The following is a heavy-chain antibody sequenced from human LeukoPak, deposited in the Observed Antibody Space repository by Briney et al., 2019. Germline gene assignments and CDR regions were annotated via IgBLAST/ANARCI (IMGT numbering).Heavy chain of an antibody. Sequence: ASVKVSCKASGYTFTSYGISWVRQAPGQGLEWMGWISAYNGNTNYAQKLQGRVTMTRDTSTSTVYMELSSLRSEDTAVYYCARDFNTNLLAGRPMYYMDVWGKGTTVTISS. V-gene: IGHV1-18*01. CDR3: ARDFNTNLLAGRPMYYMDV. J-gene: IGHJ6*03. CDR1: GYTFTSYG. CDR2: ISAYNGNT. D-gene: IGHD3-10*01.